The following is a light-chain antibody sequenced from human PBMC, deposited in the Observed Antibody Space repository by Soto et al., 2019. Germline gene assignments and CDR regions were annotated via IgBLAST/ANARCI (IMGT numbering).Light chain of an antibody. CDR2: GAS. V-gene: IGKV3-15*01. J-gene: IGKJ5*01. Sequence: IVLTQSPSTLSLSPGKRATLSCRASQSVSTNYLAWYQQKPGQAPRLLIYGASTRATGIPARFSGSGSGTEFTLTISSLQSEDFAVYYCQQYNNWPITFGQGTRLEIK. CDR3: QQYNNWPIT. CDR1: QSVSTN.